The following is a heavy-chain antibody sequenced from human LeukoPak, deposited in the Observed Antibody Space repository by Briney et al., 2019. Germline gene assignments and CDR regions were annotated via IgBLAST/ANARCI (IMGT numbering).Heavy chain of an antibody. CDR2: IIPIFGTA. CDR3: ARDRIPLYWYFDL. D-gene: IGHD2-21*01. CDR1: GGTFSSYA. J-gene: IGHJ2*01. V-gene: IGHV1-69*06. Sequence: SVKVSCKASGGTFSSYAISWLRQAPGQGLEWMGGIIPIFGTANYAQKFQGRVTITADKSTSTAYMELSSLRSEDTAVYYCARDRIPLYWYFDLWGRGTLVTVSS.